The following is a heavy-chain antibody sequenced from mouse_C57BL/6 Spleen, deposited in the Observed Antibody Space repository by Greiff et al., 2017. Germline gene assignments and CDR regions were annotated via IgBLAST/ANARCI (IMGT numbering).Heavy chain of an antibody. CDR1: GYAFSSSW. J-gene: IGHJ4*01. V-gene: IGHV1-82*01. Sequence: QVQLQQSGPELVKPGASVKISCKASGYAFSSSWMHWVKQRPGKGLEWIGRIYPGDGDTNYNGKFKGKATLTADKSSSTASMQLSSLTSEDSAVYFGAREGLRNAMDYWGQGTSVTVSS. CDR3: AREGLRNAMDY. D-gene: IGHD2-2*01. CDR2: IYPGDGDT.